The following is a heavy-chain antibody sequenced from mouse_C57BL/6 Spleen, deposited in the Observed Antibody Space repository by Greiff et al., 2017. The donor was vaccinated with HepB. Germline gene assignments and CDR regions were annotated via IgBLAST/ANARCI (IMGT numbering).Heavy chain of an antibody. V-gene: IGHV5-4*03. J-gene: IGHJ3*01. CDR2: ISDGGSYT. D-gene: IGHD4-1*01. CDR3: ARGLTGTGWFAY. Sequence: EVKLMESGGGLVKPGGSLKLSCAASGFTFSSYAMSWVRQTPEKRLEWVATISDGGSYTYYPDNVKGRFTISRDNAKNNLYLQMSHLKSEDTAMYYCARGLTGTGWFAYWGQGTLVTVSA. CDR1: GFTFSSYA.